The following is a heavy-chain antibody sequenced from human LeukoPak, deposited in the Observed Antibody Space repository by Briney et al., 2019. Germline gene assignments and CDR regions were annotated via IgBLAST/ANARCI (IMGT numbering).Heavy chain of an antibody. CDR1: GGSFSGYY. CDR3: ARGDYNPFDI. V-gene: IGHV4-34*01. D-gene: IGHD4-11*01. CDR2: INHSGST. J-gene: IGHJ3*02. Sequence: PSETLSLTCAVYGGSFSGYYWSWLRQPPGKGREWIGEINHSGSTNYNPSLKSRVTISVDTSKNQFSLKLSSVTAADTAMYYCARGDYNPFDIWGQGTMVTVSS.